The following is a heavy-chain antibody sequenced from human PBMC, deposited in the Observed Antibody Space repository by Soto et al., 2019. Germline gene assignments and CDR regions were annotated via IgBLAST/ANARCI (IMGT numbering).Heavy chain of an antibody. CDR3: AAFDPGPMGFDP. Sequence: ASVKVSCKVSGYTLTELSMHWVRQAPGKGLEWMGGFDPEDGETIYAQKFQGRVTMTEDTSTDTAYMELSSLRSEDTAFYYCAAFDPGPMGFDPWGQGTLVTVSS. V-gene: IGHV1-24*01. J-gene: IGHJ5*02. D-gene: IGHD3-3*02. CDR2: FDPEDGET. CDR1: GYTLTELS.